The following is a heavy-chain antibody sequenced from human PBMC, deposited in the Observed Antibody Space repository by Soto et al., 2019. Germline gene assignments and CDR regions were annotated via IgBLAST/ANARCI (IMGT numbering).Heavy chain of an antibody. CDR1: GGSISSYY. J-gene: IGHJ4*02. Sequence: SETRSLTCTVSGGSISSYYWSWIRQPPGKGLEWIGYIYYSGSTNYNPSLKSRVTISVDTPKNQFSLKLSSVTAADTAVYYCARRGSGSYSDYWGQGTLVTVSS. V-gene: IGHV4-59*01. D-gene: IGHD3-10*01. CDR2: IYYSGST. CDR3: ARRGSGSYSDY.